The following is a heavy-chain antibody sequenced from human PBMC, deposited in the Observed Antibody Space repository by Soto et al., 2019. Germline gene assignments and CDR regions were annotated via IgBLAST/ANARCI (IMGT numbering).Heavy chain of an antibody. CDR2: IYYSGST. V-gene: IGHV4-61*01. CDR3: ARGNPWFDP. J-gene: IGHJ5*02. CDR1: GGSVSSGSYY. Sequence: QVQLQESGPGLVKPSETLSLTCTVSGGSVSSGSYYWSWIQQPPGKGLEWIGYIYYSGSTNYNPSLKSRVTISVDTSKNQFSLKLSSVTAADTAVYYCARGNPWFDPWGQGTLVTVSS.